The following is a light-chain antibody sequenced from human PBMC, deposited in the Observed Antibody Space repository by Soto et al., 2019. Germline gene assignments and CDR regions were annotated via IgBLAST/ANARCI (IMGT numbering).Light chain of an antibody. CDR3: QQYGTSLSIT. J-gene: IGKJ5*01. Sequence: ESVLTQSPGTPSLSPGERATLSCRASQSVRSTYLAWYQQKPGQAPRLLIHGASSRATGIPDRFSGSGSGTDFTLTISRLEPEDFAVYYCQQYGTSLSITFGQGTRLEIK. CDR1: QSVRSTY. V-gene: IGKV3-20*01. CDR2: GAS.